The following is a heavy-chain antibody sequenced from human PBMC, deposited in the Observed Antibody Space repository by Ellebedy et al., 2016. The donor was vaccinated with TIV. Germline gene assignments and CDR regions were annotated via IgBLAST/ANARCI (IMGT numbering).Heavy chain of an antibody. V-gene: IGHV1-18*04. CDR2: FSVYNGNT. J-gene: IGHJ4*02. Sequence: AASVKVSCKASGYTFSIFGFSWVRQAPGQGLEWMGWFSVYNGNTNYAQKFQGRVTMTTDTSTSTAYMELRSLRSGDTAVYYCARDLRGSLKGGYWGQGTLVTVSS. CDR3: ARDLRGSLKGGY. CDR1: GYTFSIFG. D-gene: IGHD2-8*01.